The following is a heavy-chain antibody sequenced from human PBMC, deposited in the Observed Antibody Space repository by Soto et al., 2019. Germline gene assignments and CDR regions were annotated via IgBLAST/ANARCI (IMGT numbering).Heavy chain of an antibody. J-gene: IGHJ4*02. Sequence: GSLRLSCAASGFPFSDYYMSWIRQAPGKGLEWLSHISPKSTYRNYADSVKGRFTISRDNTKSSLFLQMNSLGVEDTAVYYCARGGGGGLFEHWGQGVLVTVSS. CDR2: ISPKSTYR. D-gene: IGHD2-21*01. CDR1: GFPFSDYY. CDR3: ARGGGGGLFEH. V-gene: IGHV3-11*06.